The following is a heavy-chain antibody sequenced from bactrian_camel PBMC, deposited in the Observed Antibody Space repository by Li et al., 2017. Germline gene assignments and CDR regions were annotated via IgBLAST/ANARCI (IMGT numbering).Heavy chain of an antibody. CDR2: ICSIA. J-gene: IGHJ4*01. CDR3: ASAVVPGYGDTWHGAYEYNY. D-gene: IGHD2*01. V-gene: IGHV3S1*01. CDR1: GYTFIRGC. Sequence: VQLVESGGGSVQAGGSLRLSCAASGYTFIRGCAAWFRQAPGKERGGVASICSIAVYADSVKGRFTVSQDHAKNMLYLQMNGLKAEDTAQYYCASAVVPGYGDTWHGAYEYNYWGQGTQVTVS.